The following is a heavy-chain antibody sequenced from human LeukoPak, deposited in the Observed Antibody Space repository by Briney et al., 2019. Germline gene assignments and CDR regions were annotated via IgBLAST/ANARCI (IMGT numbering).Heavy chain of an antibody. Sequence: SLRLSWAAAGFTFDDYAIGSVRHGPGEGRGWGSGITWNSGSMGYADSVTRRFTISTHNAKTSLYLQMHSLRAEDTALYYCAKGLTMTMVRAVTMEWGQGTLVTLSS. V-gene: IGHV3-9*01. J-gene: IGHJ4*02. CDR1: GFTFDDYA. D-gene: IGHD3-10*01. CDR3: AKGLTMTMVRAVTME. CDR2: ITWNSGSM.